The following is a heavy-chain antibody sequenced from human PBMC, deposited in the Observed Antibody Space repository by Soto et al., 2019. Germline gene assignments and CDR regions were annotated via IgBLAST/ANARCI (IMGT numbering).Heavy chain of an antibody. CDR1: GYTFTSYY. D-gene: IGHD2-15*01. CDR3: ARVYCSGGSCYSIDY. J-gene: IGHJ4*02. Sequence: QVQLVQSGAEVKKPGASVKVSCKASGYTFTSYYMHWVRQAPGQGLEWMGIINPSNSTTYAQKFQGRVTMTRDTSTSTVYMELRSLRSEDTAVYYCARVYCSGGSCYSIDYWGQGTLVTVSS. CDR2: INPSNST. V-gene: IGHV1-46*03.